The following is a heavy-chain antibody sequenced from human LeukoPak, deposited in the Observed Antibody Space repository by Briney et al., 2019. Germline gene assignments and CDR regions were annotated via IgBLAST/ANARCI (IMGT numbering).Heavy chain of an antibody. V-gene: IGHV3-30*01. D-gene: IGHD2-2*01. CDR3: AREREVPALDP. CDR1: GFTFSSYA. Sequence: GGSLRPSCAASGFTFSSYAMHGVRQAPGKGLEWVAVISYDGSNKYYADSVKGRFTISRDNSKNTLYLKMNSLRAEDTAVYYCAREREVPALDPWGQGTLVNVSS. CDR2: ISYDGSNK. J-gene: IGHJ5*02.